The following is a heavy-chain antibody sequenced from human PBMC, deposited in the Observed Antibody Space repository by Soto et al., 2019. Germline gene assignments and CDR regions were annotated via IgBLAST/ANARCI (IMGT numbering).Heavy chain of an antibody. D-gene: IGHD6-13*01. CDR2: ISYDGSNK. J-gene: IGHJ3*02. CDR1: GFTFSSYG. Sequence: QVQLVESGGGVVQPGRSLRLSCAASGFTFSSYGMHWVRQAPGKGLEWAAFISYDGSNKYYADSVKGRFTISRDKSKNTLYLQMTSLRAEDTAVYYCALLILKWRVAAGAAFDIWGQGTMVTVSS. V-gene: IGHV3-30*03. CDR3: ALLILKWRVAAGAAFDI.